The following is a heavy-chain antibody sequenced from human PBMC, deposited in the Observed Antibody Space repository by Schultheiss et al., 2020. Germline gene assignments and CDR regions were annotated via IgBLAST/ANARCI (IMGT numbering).Heavy chain of an antibody. CDR2: INHSGST. J-gene: IGHJ4*02. CDR1: GYSISSGYY. D-gene: IGHD5-24*01. Sequence: SETLSLTCAVSGYSISSGYYWTWIRQSPGKGLEWIGEINHSGSTNYNPSLKSRVTISVDTSKNQFSLKLSSVTAADTAVYYCARGPLAHGSLGYWGQGTLVTVSS. V-gene: IGHV4-38-2*01. CDR3: ARGPLAHGSLGY.